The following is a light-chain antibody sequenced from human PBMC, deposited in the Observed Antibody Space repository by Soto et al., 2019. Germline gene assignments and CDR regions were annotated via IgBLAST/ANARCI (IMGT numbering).Light chain of an antibody. Sequence: DIVMTQSPDSLAVSLGERATINCKSSQSVLYSSNNKNYLAWYQQKPGQPPKLLIYWGSTRESGVPDRFSGSGSGTDFTLTISSLQAADGAVYYCQQYYSTLLPFGPGTKVDIK. CDR3: QQYYSTLLP. CDR2: WGS. J-gene: IGKJ3*01. V-gene: IGKV4-1*01. CDR1: QSVLYSSNNKNY.